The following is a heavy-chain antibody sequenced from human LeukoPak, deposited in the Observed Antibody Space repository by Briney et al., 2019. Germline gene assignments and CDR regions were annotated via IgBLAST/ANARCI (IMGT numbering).Heavy chain of an antibody. V-gene: IGHV3-30*18. D-gene: IGHD3-10*01. Sequence: GGSLRLSCAASGFTFSSYGVHWVRQAPGKGLEWVAVISYDGSNKYYADSVKGRFTISRDNSKNTLYLQMNSLRAEDTAVYYCAKSPPPGGSRYYFDYWGQGTLVTVSS. J-gene: IGHJ4*02. CDR3: AKSPPPGGSRYYFDY. CDR2: ISYDGSNK. CDR1: GFTFSSYG.